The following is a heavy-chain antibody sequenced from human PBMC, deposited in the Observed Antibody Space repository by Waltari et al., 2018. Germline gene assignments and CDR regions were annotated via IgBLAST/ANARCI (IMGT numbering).Heavy chain of an antibody. CDR3: ARDRGRGIYLDS. Sequence: QLQLQESGPGLVKPSGTLSLTCAVSGDSMSSTDWWSWVRQSPGKGLEWIGQVQRSGRTNYNPSFAGRVTISIDTSTNHFSRKVTSATAADTAVYFCARDRGRGIYLDSWGQGTLVTVSP. J-gene: IGHJ4*02. V-gene: IGHV4-4*02. CDR1: GDSMSSTDW. CDR2: VQRSGRT. D-gene: IGHD1-1*01.